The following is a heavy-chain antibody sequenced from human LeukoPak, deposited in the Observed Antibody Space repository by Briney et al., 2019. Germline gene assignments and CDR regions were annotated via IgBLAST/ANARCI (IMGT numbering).Heavy chain of an antibody. D-gene: IGHD5-24*01. V-gene: IGHV4-31*03. CDR1: GGSISSGGYY. J-gene: IGHJ4*02. CDR3: ARSDQRWLYSDY. CDR2: IYYTGST. Sequence: LSLTCTVSGGSISSGGYYWSWIRQHPGKGLEWIGYIYYTGSTFFNPSLKSRVIISVDTSKNQFSLKLSSVTAADTAVYYCARSDQRWLYSDYWGQGTLVTVSS.